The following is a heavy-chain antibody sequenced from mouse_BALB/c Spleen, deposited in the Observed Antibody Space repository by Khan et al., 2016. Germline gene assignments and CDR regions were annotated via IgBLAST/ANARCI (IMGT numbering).Heavy chain of an antibody. J-gene: IGHJ1*01. D-gene: IGHD2-12*01. Sequence: EVQLQESGPSLVKPSQTLSLTCSVTGDSITSGYWNWIRKFPGNKLEYMGYISYSGSTYYNPSLKSRISITRDTSKNQYYLQLNSVTTEDTATDYYARYYSHIYWYFDVWGAGTTVTVSS. CDR3: ARYYSHIYWYFDV. CDR1: GDSITSGY. V-gene: IGHV3-8*02. CDR2: ISYSGST.